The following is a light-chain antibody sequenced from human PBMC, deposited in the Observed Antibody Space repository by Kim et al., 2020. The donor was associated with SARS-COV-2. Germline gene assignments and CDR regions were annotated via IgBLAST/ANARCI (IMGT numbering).Light chain of an antibody. CDR2: DVS. V-gene: IGLV2-11*01. J-gene: IGLJ1*01. CDR3: CSYAGSYTYV. Sequence: GQSGTISCTGTSSDDGSYNYVSWYQQHPGKAPKFMIYDVSKRPAGVPDRFSGSKSGNTASLTISGLQAEDEADYYCCSYAGSYTYVFGTGTKVTVL. CDR1: SSDDGSYNY.